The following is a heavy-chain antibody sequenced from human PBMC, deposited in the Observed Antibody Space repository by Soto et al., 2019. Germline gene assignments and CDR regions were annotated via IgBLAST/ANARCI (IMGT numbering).Heavy chain of an antibody. V-gene: IGHV3-30-3*01. J-gene: IGHJ5*02. CDR3: ARDLRRPRGIAAAGTVLDP. CDR1: GFTFSSYA. CDR2: ISYDGSNK. D-gene: IGHD6-13*01. Sequence: PGGSLRLSCAASGFTFSSYAMHWVRQAPGKGLEWVAVISYDGSNKYYADSVKGRFTISRDNSKNTLYLQMNSLRAEDTAVYYYARDLRRPRGIAAAGTVLDPWGQGTLVTVSS.